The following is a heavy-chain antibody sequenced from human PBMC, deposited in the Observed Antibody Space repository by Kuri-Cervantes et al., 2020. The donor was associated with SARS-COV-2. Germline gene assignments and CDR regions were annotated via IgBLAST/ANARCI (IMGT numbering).Heavy chain of an antibody. CDR1: GSTFKSYA. Sequence: GESLKISCAASGSTFKSYAMSWVRQAPGKGLEWVSGISGTGGGTYYADSVKGRFTISRANSKNMLYLEMKSLRVEDTAVYYCAKDRDNTGRPYFFEDWGQGTLVTVSS. CDR2: ISGTGGGT. V-gene: IGHV3-23*01. D-gene: IGHD2-21*01. CDR3: AKDRDNTGRPYFFED. J-gene: IGHJ4*02.